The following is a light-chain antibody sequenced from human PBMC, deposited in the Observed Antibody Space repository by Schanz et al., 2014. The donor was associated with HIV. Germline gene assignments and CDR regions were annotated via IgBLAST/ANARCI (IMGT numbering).Light chain of an antibody. CDR3: SSYAGSKIVV. J-gene: IGLJ2*01. CDR2: GVF. V-gene: IGLV2-14*03. CDR1: NNDIGSYTY. Sequence: QSALTQPASVSGSPGQSITVSCTGTNNDIGSYTYVAWYQQHPGKAPKVVVYGVFDRPSGVSNRFSGSKSGNTASLTISGLQAEDEADYYCSSYAGSKIVVFGGGTKLTVL.